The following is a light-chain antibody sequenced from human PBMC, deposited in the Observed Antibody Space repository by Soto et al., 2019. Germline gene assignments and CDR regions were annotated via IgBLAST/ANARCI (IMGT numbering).Light chain of an antibody. Sequence: DVVMTQSPISLPVTLGQPASISCRSSQSLVYXXXXXXLNWFQQRPGQSPRRLIYKVSNRDSGVPDRFSGSGSGTDFTLKISRVEAEDVGVYYCMQGTHWPPITFGQGTRLEIK. CDR1: QSLVYXXXXXX. CDR3: MQGTHWPPIT. CDR2: KVS. J-gene: IGKJ5*01. V-gene: IGKV2-30*01.